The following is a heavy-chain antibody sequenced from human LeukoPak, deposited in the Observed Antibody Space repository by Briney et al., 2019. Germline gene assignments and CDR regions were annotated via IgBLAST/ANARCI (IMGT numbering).Heavy chain of an antibody. V-gene: IGHV3-7*03. Sequence: PGGSLRLSCEGSAFIFSGHWMNWVRQTPGKGLEWVANIKQDGSEKYYVGSVKGRFTISRDNTKNSLYLQMNSLRAEDTAVYYCARGANFWSGYYRTYYFDYWGQGTLVTVSS. CDR1: AFIFSGHW. CDR2: IKQDGSEK. J-gene: IGHJ4*02. D-gene: IGHD3-3*01. CDR3: ARGANFWSGYYRTYYFDY.